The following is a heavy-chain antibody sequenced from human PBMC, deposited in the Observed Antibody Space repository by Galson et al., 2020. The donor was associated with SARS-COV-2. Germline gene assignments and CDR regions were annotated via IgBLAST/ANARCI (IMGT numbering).Heavy chain of an antibody. Sequence: SETLSLTCAVYGGSFSGYSWTWIRQAPGKGLEWIGAINFGGDTNYSPSLRSRVTLSVDTSKNQFSLKLRSISAADTALYYCTRGRQGVAPCPVLGLGPFYSYYFMDVWGKGTSVTVSS. CDR3: TRGRQGVAPCPVLGLGPFYSYYFMDV. J-gene: IGHJ6*03. CDR1: GGSFSGYS. D-gene: IGHD3-16*01. V-gene: IGHV4-34*01. CDR2: INFGGDT.